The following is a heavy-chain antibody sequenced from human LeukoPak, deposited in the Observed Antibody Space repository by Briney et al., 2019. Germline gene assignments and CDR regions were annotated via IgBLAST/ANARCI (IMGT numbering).Heavy chain of an antibody. CDR2: INHSGST. CDR3: ARIPPSFGYCSSTSCYRGAFDP. D-gene: IGHD2-2*02. Sequence: SETLSLTCAVYGGSFSGYYWSWIRQPPGKGLEWIGEINHSGSTNYNPSLKSRVTISVDTSKNQFSLKLSSETAADTAVYYCARIPPSFGYCSSTSCYRGAFDPWGQGTLVTVSS. CDR1: GGSFSGYY. J-gene: IGHJ5*02. V-gene: IGHV4-34*01.